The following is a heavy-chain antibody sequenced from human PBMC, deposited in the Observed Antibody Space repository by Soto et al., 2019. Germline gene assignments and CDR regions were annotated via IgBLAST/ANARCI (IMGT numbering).Heavy chain of an antibody. CDR3: ARELERVFDY. CDR1: GFTFSSFA. D-gene: IGHD1-1*01. J-gene: IGHJ4*02. Sequence: QVQLVESGGGVVQPGRSLRLSCAASGFTFSSFAMHGVRRAPGRGLEGVAVLAYDGRNKYYADSVKGRFTISRDNSKNTLYLQMNSLRIEDTAVYYCARELERVFDYWGQGTLVTVSS. V-gene: IGHV3-30*04. CDR2: LAYDGRNK.